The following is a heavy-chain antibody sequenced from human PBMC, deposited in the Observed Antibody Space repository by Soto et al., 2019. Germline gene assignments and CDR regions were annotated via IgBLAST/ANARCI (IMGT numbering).Heavy chain of an antibody. CDR3: AKGKSSGWYYFDY. CDR2: IYHSGST. V-gene: IGHV4-30-2*01. J-gene: IGHJ4*02. CDR1: GGSISSGGYS. D-gene: IGHD6-19*01. Sequence: TLSLTCAVSGGSISSGGYSWSWIRQPPGKGLEWIGYIYHSGSTYYNPSLKSRVTISVDRSKNQFSLKLSSVTAADTALYYCAKGKSSGWYYFDYWGQGTLVTVSS.